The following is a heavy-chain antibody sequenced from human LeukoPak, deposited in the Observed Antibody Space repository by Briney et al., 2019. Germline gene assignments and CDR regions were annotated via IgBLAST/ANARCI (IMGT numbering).Heavy chain of an antibody. CDR1: EFTFSSYA. Sequence: GGSLRLSCAASEFTFSSYAMHWVRQAPGKGLQWVALISYDGGNKYYADSVKGRFTISRDNSKNTLYLLMNSLRAEDTAVYYCAKGSKEVLFTRDHYMDVWGKGTTVTISS. CDR2: ISYDGGNK. CDR3: AKGSKEVLFTRDHYMDV. D-gene: IGHD3-3*01. V-gene: IGHV3-30*01. J-gene: IGHJ6*03.